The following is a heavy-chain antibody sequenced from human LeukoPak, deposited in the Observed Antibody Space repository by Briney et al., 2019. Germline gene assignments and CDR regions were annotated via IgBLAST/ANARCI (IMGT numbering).Heavy chain of an antibody. D-gene: IGHD1-7*01. CDR2: ISGSGGST. Sequence: GGSLRLSCAASGFTFSSYGMSWVRQAPGKGLEWVSAISGSGGSTYYADSVKGRFTISGDNSKNTLYLQMNNLRAEDTAVYYCAKDRACGQWNCQGSDYWGQGTLVTVSS. CDR3: AKDRACGQWNCQGSDY. V-gene: IGHV3-23*01. CDR1: GFTFSSYG. J-gene: IGHJ4*02.